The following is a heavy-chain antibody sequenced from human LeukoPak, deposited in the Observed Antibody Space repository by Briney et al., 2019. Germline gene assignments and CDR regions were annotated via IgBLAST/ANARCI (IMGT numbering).Heavy chain of an antibody. Sequence: GESLRISCQGSGYIFTNYWISWVRQMPGKGLEWMGRIDPSDSNTNYSPSFQGHVTISADTYISTVYLHWSSLKASDTAMYYCARSSYHYGSGSYYMDWGQGTLVTVSS. J-gene: IGHJ4*02. D-gene: IGHD3-10*01. V-gene: IGHV5-10-1*01. CDR2: IDPSDSNT. CDR3: ARSSYHYGSGSYYMD. CDR1: GYIFTNYW.